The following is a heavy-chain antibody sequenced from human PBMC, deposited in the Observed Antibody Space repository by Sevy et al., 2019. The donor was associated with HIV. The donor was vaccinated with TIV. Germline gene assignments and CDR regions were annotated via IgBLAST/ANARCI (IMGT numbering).Heavy chain of an antibody. Sequence: SETLSLTCAVYGGSFSGYYWSWIRQPPGKGLEWIGEINHSGSTNYNPSLTSRVTITVDTSKNQFSLTLSSVTAADTAVYYCARHCSSTTCSHAFEIWGQGTMVTVSS. J-gene: IGHJ3*02. CDR3: ARHCSSTTCSHAFEI. CDR2: INHSGST. CDR1: GGSFSGYY. D-gene: IGHD2-2*01. V-gene: IGHV4-34*01.